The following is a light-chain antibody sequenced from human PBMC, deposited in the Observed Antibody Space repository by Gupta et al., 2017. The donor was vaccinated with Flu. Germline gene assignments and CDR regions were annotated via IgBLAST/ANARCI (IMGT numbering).Light chain of an antibody. V-gene: IGKV3-11*01. Sequence: PDTLSLSPGERATLSCRASQSGSSYVAWYQQKPVQAPRLLIYDASNSATGIPARCSGSGSGTDFILTISSLEPEDVAFYYCQQRNNWPRTFGQGTKLEIK. CDR1: QSGSSY. CDR2: DAS. J-gene: IGKJ2*01. CDR3: QQRNNWPRT.